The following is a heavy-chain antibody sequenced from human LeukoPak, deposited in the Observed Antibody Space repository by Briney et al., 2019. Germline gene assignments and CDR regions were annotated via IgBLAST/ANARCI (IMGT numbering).Heavy chain of an antibody. CDR2: ISGSGGST. CDR1: GFTFSSYA. D-gene: IGHD3-10*01. V-gene: IGHV3-23*01. J-gene: IGHJ4*02. CDR3: AKDQRAGEVFDLLVY. Sequence: PGGSLRLSCAASGFTFSSYAMSWVRQAPGKGLEWVSAISGSGGSTYYADSVKGRFTISRDHSKNTLYLQMNSLRAEDTAVYYCAKDQRAGEVFDLLVYWGQGTLVTLSS.